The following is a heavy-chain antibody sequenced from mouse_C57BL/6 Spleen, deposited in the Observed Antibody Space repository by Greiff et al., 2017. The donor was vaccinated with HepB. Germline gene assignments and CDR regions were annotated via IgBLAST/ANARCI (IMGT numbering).Heavy chain of an antibody. CDR1: GYTFTSYW. D-gene: IGHD1-1*01. V-gene: IGHV1-53*01. J-gene: IGHJ2*01. CDR2: INPSNGGT. Sequence: QVQLQQPGTELVKPGDSVKLSCKASGYTFTSYWMHWVKQRPGQGLEWIGNINPSNGGTNYNEKFKSKATLTVDKSSSTAYMQRSSLTSEDSAVYYCASITTVVVPFDYWGQGTTLTVSS. CDR3: ASITTVVVPFDY.